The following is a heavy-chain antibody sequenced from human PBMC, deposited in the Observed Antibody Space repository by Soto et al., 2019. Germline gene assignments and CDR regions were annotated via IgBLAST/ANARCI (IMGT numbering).Heavy chain of an antibody. V-gene: IGHV3-33*01. CDR2: IVDSGSED. D-gene: IGHD3-3*01. J-gene: IGHJ5*01. Sequence: QVQLVESGGGVVQPGRSLRLSCAASGFAFSGHGMHWVRQAPGKGLEWLAVIVDSGSEDHYADSVRGRFTISRDNSKNILYLEMNNLRVEDTAVYYCARDDLYEDNGLDSWGQGTLVTVSP. CDR1: GFAFSGHG. CDR3: ARDDLYEDNGLDS.